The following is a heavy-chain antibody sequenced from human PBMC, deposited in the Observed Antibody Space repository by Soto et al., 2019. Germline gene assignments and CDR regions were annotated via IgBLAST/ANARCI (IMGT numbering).Heavy chain of an antibody. CDR1: GGSISSGGYY. J-gene: IGHJ3*02. Sequence: SETLSLTCTVSGGSISSGGYYWSWIRQHPGKGLEWIGYIYYSGSTYYNPSLKSRVTISVDTSKNQFSLKLSSVTAADTAVYYCERDGRRNAFDIWGQGTMVTVSS. D-gene: IGHD1-1*01. CDR3: ERDGRRNAFDI. V-gene: IGHV4-31*03. CDR2: IYYSGST.